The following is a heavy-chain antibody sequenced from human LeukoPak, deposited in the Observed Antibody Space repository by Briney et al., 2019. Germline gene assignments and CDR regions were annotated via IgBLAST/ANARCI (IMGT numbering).Heavy chain of an antibody. J-gene: IGHJ6*03. Sequence: GASVKVSCKASGYTFTDYYIHWVRQAPGQGLEWMGIINPTGDSTSYAQKFQGRVTMTSDTSTSTIYMELSSLRSEDTAVYYCATHYDFWSGYQGHYYYYYMDVWGKGTTVTVSS. V-gene: IGHV1-46*01. D-gene: IGHD3-3*01. CDR2: INPTGDST. CDR1: GYTFTDYY. CDR3: ATHYDFWSGYQGHYYYYYMDV.